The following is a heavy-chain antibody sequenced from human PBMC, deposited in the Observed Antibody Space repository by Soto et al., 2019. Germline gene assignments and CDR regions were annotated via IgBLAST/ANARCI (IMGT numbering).Heavy chain of an antibody. Sequence: SLRLSCAASGFTFSSYAMSWVRQAPGKGLEWVSAISGSGGSTYYADSVKGRFTISRDNSKNTLYLQMNSLRAEDTAVYYCAKAAYCGGDCYPQFSYWGQGTLVTVSS. J-gene: IGHJ4*02. CDR2: ISGSGGST. D-gene: IGHD2-21*02. CDR1: GFTFSSYA. V-gene: IGHV3-23*01. CDR3: AKAAYCGGDCYPQFSY.